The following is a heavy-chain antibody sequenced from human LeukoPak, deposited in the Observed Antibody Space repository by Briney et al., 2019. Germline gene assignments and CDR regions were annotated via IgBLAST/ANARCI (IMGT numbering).Heavy chain of an antibody. V-gene: IGHV3-21*01. CDR1: GFTFSSYS. Sequence: GGSLRLSCAASGFTFSSYSMNWVRQAPGKGLEWVSSISSSSSYIYYADSVKGRFTISRDNAKNSLYLQMNSLRAEDTAVYYCARNPSGSYYGDYYYYMDVWGKGTTVTVSS. CDR3: ARNPSGSYYGDYYYYMDV. D-gene: IGHD1-26*01. J-gene: IGHJ6*03. CDR2: ISSSSSYI.